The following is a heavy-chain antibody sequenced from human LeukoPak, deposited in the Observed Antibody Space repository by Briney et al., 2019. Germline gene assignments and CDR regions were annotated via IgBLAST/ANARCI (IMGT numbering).Heavy chain of an antibody. CDR3: ARGGAYYYYMDV. CDR1: GFTFSSYS. V-gene: IGHV3-21*01. Sequence: NSGGSLRLSCAASGFTFSSYSMNWVRQAPGKGLEWVSSISSTSRHIYYADSVKGRFTISRDNAKNSLYLQMNSLRAEDTAVYYCARGGAYYYYMDVWGKGTTVTVSS. J-gene: IGHJ6*03. CDR2: ISSTSRHI. D-gene: IGHD4/OR15-4a*01.